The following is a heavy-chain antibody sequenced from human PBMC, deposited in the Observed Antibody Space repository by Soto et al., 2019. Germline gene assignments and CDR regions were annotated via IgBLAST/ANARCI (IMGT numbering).Heavy chain of an antibody. J-gene: IGHJ6*02. V-gene: IGHV3-21*01. CDR2: ISSSSSYI. CDR3: AREVVVIFPYYYYGMDV. Sequence: GGSLRLSCAASGFTFSSYSMNWVRQAPGKGLEWVSSISSSSSYIYYADSVKGRFTISRDNAKNSLYLQMNSLRAEDTAVYYCAREVVVIFPYYYYGMDVWGQGTTVTVSS. D-gene: IGHD3-22*01. CDR1: GFTFSSYS.